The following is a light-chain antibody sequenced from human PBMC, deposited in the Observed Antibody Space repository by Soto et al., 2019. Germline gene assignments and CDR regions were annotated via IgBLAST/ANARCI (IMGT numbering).Light chain of an antibody. CDR2: EDN. J-gene: IGLJ3*02. CDR3: QSYDATNQV. Sequence: NFMLTQPHSVSESPGKTVIISCTRSSGSIASHYVQWYQQRPGSSPTTVIYEDNQIPSGVPDRFSGSIDSSSNSASLTISGLETEDEADYFCQSYDATNQVFGGGTKLTVL. CDR1: SGSIASHY. V-gene: IGLV6-57*01.